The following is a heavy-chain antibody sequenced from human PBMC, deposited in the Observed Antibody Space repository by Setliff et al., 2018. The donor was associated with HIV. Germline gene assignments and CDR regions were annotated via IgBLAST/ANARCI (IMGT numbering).Heavy chain of an antibody. CDR1: GFTFSTYT. V-gene: IGHV3-21*01. J-gene: IGHJ4*02. D-gene: IGHD1-1*01. CDR3: ASARIPTGGTSTSFDY. CDR2: ISGNSNYI. Sequence: PGGSLRLSCAASGFTFSTYTMNWVRQAPGRGLEWVSSISGNSNYIYYADSVKGRFTISRDNAKNSLYLQMNSLRAEDTAVYYCASARIPTGGTSTSFDYWGQGTLVTVSS.